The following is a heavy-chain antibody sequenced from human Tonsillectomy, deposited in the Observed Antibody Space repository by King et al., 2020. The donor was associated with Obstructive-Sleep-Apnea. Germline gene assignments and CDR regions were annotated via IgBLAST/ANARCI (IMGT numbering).Heavy chain of an antibody. CDR3: ARPRGITMVRGINWFDP. CDR1: GGSISSSSYY. Sequence: LQLQESGPGLVKPSETLSLTCTVSGGSISSSSYYWGWIRQPPGKGLEWIGSIFYSGSTYYNPSLKSLVTISVDTSKNQFSLKLSSVTAADTAVYYCARPRGITMVRGINWFDPWGQGTLVTVSS. V-gene: IGHV4-39*01. J-gene: IGHJ5*02. CDR2: IFYSGST. D-gene: IGHD3-10*01.